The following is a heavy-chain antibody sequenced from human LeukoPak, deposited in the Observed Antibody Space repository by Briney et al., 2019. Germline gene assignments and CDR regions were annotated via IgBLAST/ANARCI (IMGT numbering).Heavy chain of an antibody. J-gene: IGHJ6*03. CDR3: ARVVGGNGGSYHGGYYYYYMDV. Sequence: PSETLSLTCTVSGGSISSGGYYWSWIRQHPGKGLEWIGYIYYSGSTYYNPSLKSRVTISVDTSKNQFSLKLSSVTAADTAVYYCARVVGGNGGSYHGGYYYYYMDVWGKGTTVTVSS. CDR2: IYYSGST. CDR1: GGSISSGGYY. D-gene: IGHD1-26*01. V-gene: IGHV4-31*03.